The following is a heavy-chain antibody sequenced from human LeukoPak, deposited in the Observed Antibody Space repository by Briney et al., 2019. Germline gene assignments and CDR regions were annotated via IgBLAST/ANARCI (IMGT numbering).Heavy chain of an antibody. J-gene: IGHJ4*02. Sequence: ASAKVSCKASGFTFTSSAVQWVRQARGQRLEWIGWIVVGSGNTNYAQKFQERVTITRDMSTSTAYMELSSLRSEDTAVYYCAADGHYYGSGKENYWGQGTLVTVSS. V-gene: IGHV1-58*01. CDR1: GFTFTSSA. CDR2: IVVGSGNT. D-gene: IGHD3-10*01. CDR3: AADGHYYGSGKENY.